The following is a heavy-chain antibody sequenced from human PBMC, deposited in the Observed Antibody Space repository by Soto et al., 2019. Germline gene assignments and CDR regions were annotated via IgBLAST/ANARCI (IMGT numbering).Heavy chain of an antibody. V-gene: IGHV3-74*01. Sequence: EVQLAESGGGLIQPGGSLRLSCATSGFTFSRYWIHWVRQAPGEGLVWVSRISGDGVHTDYAESVKGRFTVSRDIATSTGYLQMNNLRAEDTAIYYCASLGFVGEGDFWGQGILVTVSS. CDR3: ASLGFVGEGDF. CDR2: ISGDGVHT. J-gene: IGHJ4*02. CDR1: GFTFSRYW. D-gene: IGHD3-16*01.